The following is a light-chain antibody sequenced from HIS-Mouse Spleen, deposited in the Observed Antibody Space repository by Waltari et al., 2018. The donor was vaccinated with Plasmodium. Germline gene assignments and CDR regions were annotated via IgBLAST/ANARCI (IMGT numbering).Light chain of an antibody. CDR1: QSVSSY. CDR3: QQRSNWPPLT. V-gene: IGKV3-11*01. CDR2: DAS. Sequence: EIVLTQSPATLSLSPGERATLSCRASQSVSSYLTWYQQKPGPAPRLLIYDASNRATGIPARFSGSGSGTDFTLTISSLATKDFAVYYWQQRSNWPPLTFCGGTKVEIQ. J-gene: IGKJ4*01.